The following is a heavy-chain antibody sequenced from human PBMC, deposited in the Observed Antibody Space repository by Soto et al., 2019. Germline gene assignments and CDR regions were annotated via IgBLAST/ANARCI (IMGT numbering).Heavy chain of an antibody. CDR1: GGTFNTYT. V-gene: IGHV1-69*06. CDR2: IVPMYDSV. J-gene: IGHJ4*02. D-gene: IGHD1-26*01. CDR3: ASRRNYSGTYCFDY. Sequence: QVQLVQSGAEVKKPGASVKVSCEASGGTFNTYTINWVRQAPGRGLEWVGQIVPMYDSVNYAENFQGRVTITADKSTKTAYMELTSLITEDTAIYLCASRRNYSGTYCFDYWGQGTLVTVSS.